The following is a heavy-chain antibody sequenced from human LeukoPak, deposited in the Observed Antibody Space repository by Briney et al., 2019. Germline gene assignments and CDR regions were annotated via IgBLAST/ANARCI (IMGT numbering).Heavy chain of an antibody. V-gene: IGHV3-11*01. Sequence: GGSLRLSCAASGFTFSDYYMSWIRQAPGKGLECISYISSSGSSIYYADSVKGRFTISRDNAKKSLYLQMNSPRAEDTAVYYCARGLRWKDYWGQGTLVTVSS. J-gene: IGHJ4*02. D-gene: IGHD3-3*01. CDR2: ISSSGSSI. CDR1: GFTFSDYY. CDR3: ARGLRWKDY.